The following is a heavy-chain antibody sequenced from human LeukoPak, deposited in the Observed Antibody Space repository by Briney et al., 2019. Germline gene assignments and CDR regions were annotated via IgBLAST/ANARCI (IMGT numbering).Heavy chain of an antibody. Sequence: GGSLRLSCAASGFTFRNYGMGWVRQVPGKGLEWVSSIDASGGTTHYADSVKGRFTTSRNNSKNTLYLQVNSLTAEDTAVYYCAKDRTGVTGADWFDPWGQGALVTVPS. J-gene: IGHJ5*02. CDR3: AKDRTGVTGADWFDP. D-gene: IGHD3-3*01. CDR2: IDASGGTT. CDR1: GFTFRNYG. V-gene: IGHV3-23*01.